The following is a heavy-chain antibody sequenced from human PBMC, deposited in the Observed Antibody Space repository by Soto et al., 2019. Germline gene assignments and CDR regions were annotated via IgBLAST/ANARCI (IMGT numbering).Heavy chain of an antibody. CDR3: ARGVEYSSSVNWFDP. CDR2: IYHSGST. D-gene: IGHD6-6*01. J-gene: IGHJ5*02. Sequence: SETLSLPCAVSAGSISSGGYSWSWIRQPPGKGLEWIGYIYHSGSTYYNPSLKSRVTISVDRSKNQFSLKLSSVTAADTAVYYCARGVEYSSSVNWFDPWGQGTLVTVSS. V-gene: IGHV4-30-2*01. CDR1: AGSISSGGYS.